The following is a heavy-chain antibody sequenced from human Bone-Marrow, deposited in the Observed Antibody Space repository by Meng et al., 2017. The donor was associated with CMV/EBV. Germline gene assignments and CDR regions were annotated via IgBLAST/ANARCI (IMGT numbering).Heavy chain of an antibody. CDR2: LHPTGGST. CDR3: ARDRGSGPYYFDL. CDR1: GYTFTSRY. V-gene: IGHV1-46*01. J-gene: IGHJ4*02. D-gene: IGHD6-19*01. Sequence: EASGYTFTSRYIHWVRQAPGQGLEWRGILHPTGGSTSFAQKFQGRVTMTRDTSTSTVYMELNSLTSEDTAVYYCARDRGSGPYYFDLWGQGTLVTVSS.